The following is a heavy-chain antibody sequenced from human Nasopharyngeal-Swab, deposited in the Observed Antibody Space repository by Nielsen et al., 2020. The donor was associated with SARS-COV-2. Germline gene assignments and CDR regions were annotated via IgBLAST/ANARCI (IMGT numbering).Heavy chain of an antibody. CDR1: GYTFTKYF. V-gene: IGHV1-2*06. CDR2: IHPSNGVV. D-gene: IGHD3-10*01. CDR3: AKKRSPRHSVDV. J-gene: IGHJ6*04. Sequence: ASVKVSCKATGYTFTKYFIHWLRRAPGQGLVCLGRIHPSNGVVNYAQEFEGRVTFSRDTSINTVFMEVHRLTSDDSAIYYCAKKRSPRHSVDVWGEGTTVTVSS.